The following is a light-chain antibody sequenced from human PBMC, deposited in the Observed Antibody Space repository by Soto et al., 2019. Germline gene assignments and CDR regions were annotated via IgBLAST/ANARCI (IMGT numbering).Light chain of an antibody. CDR2: SVN. J-gene: IGLJ1*01. V-gene: IGLV2-11*01. Sequence: QSALTQPRSVSGSPGQSVTISCTGTSSDVGGHDYVSWYQQHPGKAPKLMISSVNRRPSGVPDRFSGSKSGNTASLTSSGLQAEDEADYYCCSYAGSYTYVFGVGTKLTVL. CDR1: SSDVGGHDY. CDR3: CSYAGSYTYV.